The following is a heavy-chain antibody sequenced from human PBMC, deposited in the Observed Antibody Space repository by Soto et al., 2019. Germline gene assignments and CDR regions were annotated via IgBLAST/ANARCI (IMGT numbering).Heavy chain of an antibody. CDR3: ASSSYYYDSSAYYNY. Sequence: PGGSLRLSCAASGLTFSSFVMSWVRQAPGKGPEWVSAIVSSGATTYYADSVKGRFTISRDNSKNTLYLQMNSLRAEDTAVYYCASSSYYYDSSAYYNYWGQGTLVTVSS. J-gene: IGHJ4*02. V-gene: IGHV3-23*01. CDR2: IVSSGATT. CDR1: GLTFSSFV. D-gene: IGHD3-22*01.